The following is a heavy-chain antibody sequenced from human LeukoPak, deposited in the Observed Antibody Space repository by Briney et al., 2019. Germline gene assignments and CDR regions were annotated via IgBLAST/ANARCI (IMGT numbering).Heavy chain of an antibody. CDR1: RFTFSNDC. J-gene: IGHJ4*02. Sequence: GGALRLSCAASRFTFSNDCMNWVRQAPGKGLEGVSGITGSGRSTYYADSVKGRFTISRDNSKNTLYLQMNSLRAEDTAVYYCAKTLLGWFGEFNYFDYWGQGTLVTVSS. D-gene: IGHD3-10*01. V-gene: IGHV3-23*01. CDR2: ITGSGRST. CDR3: AKTLLGWFGEFNYFDY.